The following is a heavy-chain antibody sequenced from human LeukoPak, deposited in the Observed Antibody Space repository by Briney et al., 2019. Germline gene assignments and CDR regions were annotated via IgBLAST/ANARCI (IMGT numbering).Heavy chain of an antibody. CDR3: ASHPRHASGTYYNAHFDY. D-gene: IGHD3-10*01. Sequence: PSETLSLTCTVSGGSIETYYWNWIRQPAGKGLEWIGRIYTGGYTDYNPSLNSRVTMSLDTSKNLFSLKLNSVTAADTAAYYGASHPRHASGTYYNAHFDYWGQGILVTVSS. V-gene: IGHV4-4*07. J-gene: IGHJ4*02. CDR1: GGSIETYY. CDR2: IYTGGYT.